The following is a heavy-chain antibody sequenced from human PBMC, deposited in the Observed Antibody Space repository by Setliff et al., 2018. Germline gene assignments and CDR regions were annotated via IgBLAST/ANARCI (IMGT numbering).Heavy chain of an antibody. J-gene: IGHJ6*03. V-gene: IGHV1-18*01. CDR1: GYTFSAYG. D-gene: IGHD3-22*01. CDR2: VNPDNGDT. Sequence: ASVKVSCKASGYTFSAYGVSWVRQAPGQGLEWMGWVNPDNGDTKNAQKLQDRVTMTTDTSTSTAYMELRSLRSDDTAVYYCARRNFYYDSSGFALYYYYMDVWGKGTTVTVSS. CDR3: ARRNFYYDSSGFALYYYYMDV.